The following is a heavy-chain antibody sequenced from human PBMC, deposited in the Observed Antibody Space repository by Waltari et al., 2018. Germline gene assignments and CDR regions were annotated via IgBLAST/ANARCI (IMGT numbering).Heavy chain of an antibody. D-gene: IGHD5-12*01. CDR1: GYSISSGYY. J-gene: IGHJ5*02. V-gene: IGHV4-38-2*01. CDR2: IYHSGRT. Sequence: QVQLQESGPGLVKPSETLSLTCAVSGYSISSGYYWGWIRQPPGKGLEWMGSIYHSGRTYYNPSLKGRVTRSVDTSKNQFSLKLSSVTAADTAVYYCARSSDSGYPAWLTSWGQGTLVTVSS. CDR3: ARSSDSGYPAWLTS.